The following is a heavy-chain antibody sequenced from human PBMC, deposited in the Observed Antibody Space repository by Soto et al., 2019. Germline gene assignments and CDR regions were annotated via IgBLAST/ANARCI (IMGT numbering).Heavy chain of an antibody. CDR2: INPTGKIQ. Sequence: QVQLVQSGPEVKRPGTSVNVSCKAYGYDCNIYYMHWVRQAPGQGLEWMAIINPTGKIQTYVQKFTGTVTQTRDPSTPTVYMELSSLRAEDTAVYYRARGGGELLGYWGQGTLVTVSS. D-gene: IGHD1-7*01. V-gene: IGHV1-46*02. CDR1: GYDCNIYY. CDR3: ARGGGELLGY. J-gene: IGHJ4*02.